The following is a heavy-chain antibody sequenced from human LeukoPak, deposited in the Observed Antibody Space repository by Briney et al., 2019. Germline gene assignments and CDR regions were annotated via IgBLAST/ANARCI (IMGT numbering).Heavy chain of an antibody. Sequence: SETLSLTCAVYGGSFSGYYWSWICQPPGKGLEWIGEINHSGSTNYNPSLKSRVTISVDTSKNQFSLKLSSVTAADTAVYYCARGDGISTDIVVVPAATPGLYFDYWGQGTLVTVSS. D-gene: IGHD2-2*01. CDR1: GGSFSGYY. CDR3: ARGDGISTDIVVVPAATPGLYFDY. CDR2: INHSGST. J-gene: IGHJ4*02. V-gene: IGHV4-34*01.